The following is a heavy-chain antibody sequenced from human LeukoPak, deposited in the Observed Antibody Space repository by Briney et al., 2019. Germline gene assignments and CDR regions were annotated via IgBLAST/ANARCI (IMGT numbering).Heavy chain of an antibody. CDR3: ARVGQLWFRRWFDP. J-gene: IGHJ5*02. V-gene: IGHV1-69*06. Sequence: SVKVSCKAPGGTFSSYAISWVRQAPGQGLEWMGGIIPIFGTANYAQKFQGRVTITADKSTSTAYMELSSLGSEDTAVYYCARVGQLWFRRWFDPWGQRTLVTVSS. CDR2: IIPIFGTA. CDR1: GGTFSSYA. D-gene: IGHD5-18*01.